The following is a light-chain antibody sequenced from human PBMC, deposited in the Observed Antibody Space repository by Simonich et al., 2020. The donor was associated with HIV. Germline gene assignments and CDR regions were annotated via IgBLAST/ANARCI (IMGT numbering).Light chain of an antibody. CDR2: LGS. V-gene: IGKV2-28*01. CDR3: MQALQTPFT. CDR1: QSLLSSNGYNY. Sequence: DIVMTQSPLSLPVTPGEPASISCRSSQSLLSSNGYNYFDWYLQKPGQSPQLLIYLGSNRASGVPDRFSGSGSGTDFTLKIGRVEAEDVGVYYCMQALQTPFTFGPGTKVDIK. J-gene: IGKJ3*01.